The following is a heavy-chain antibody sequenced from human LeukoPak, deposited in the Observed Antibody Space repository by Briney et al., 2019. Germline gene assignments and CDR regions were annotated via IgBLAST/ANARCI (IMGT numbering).Heavy chain of an antibody. D-gene: IGHD1-26*01. CDR3: TRDTGTSNWLYH. Sequence: GGSLCLSCTASGFAFSGSDRHWVRQSSEKGLEWVGHIDKESQFYATATAYAASVEGRFTISRDDSKNTAYLQMNSLKTEDTALYFCTRDTGTSNWLYHWGQGIPVPVSS. V-gene: IGHV3-73*01. J-gene: IGHJ5*01. CDR1: GFAFSGSD. CDR2: IDKESQFYATAT.